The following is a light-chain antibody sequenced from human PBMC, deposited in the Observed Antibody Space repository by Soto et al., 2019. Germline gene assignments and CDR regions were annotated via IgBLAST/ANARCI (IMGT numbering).Light chain of an antibody. CDR1: QGISSY. V-gene: IGKV1-8*01. CDR2: AAS. CDR3: QQYYSYPT. Sequence: AIRMTQSPSSFSASTGDRVTITCRASQGISSYLAWYQQKPGKAPKLLIYAASTLQSGVPSRFSGSGSGTDFTLTISSLQPEDFATYYCQQYYSYPTFGQGTRLEIK. J-gene: IGKJ5*01.